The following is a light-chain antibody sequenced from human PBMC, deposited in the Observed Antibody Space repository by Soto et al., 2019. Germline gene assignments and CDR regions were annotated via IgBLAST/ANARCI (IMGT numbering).Light chain of an antibody. V-gene: IGKV3-15*01. CDR1: QSVSSN. CDR2: GAS. CDR3: QQYNNWPVWT. J-gene: IGKJ1*01. Sequence: EIVMTQPPATLSVSPGERATLSCRASQSVSSNLAWYQQKPGQAPRLLIYGASTRATGIPARFSGSGSGTEFTLTISSLQSEDFAVYYCQQYNNWPVWTFGQGTKVDIK.